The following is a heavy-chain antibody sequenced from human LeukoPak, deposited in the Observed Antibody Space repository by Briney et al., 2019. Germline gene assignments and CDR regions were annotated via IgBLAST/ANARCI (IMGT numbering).Heavy chain of an antibody. J-gene: IGHJ3*01. CDR1: GFTFSGSA. CDR3: TRGALDYRDAYDF. D-gene: IGHD3/OR15-3a*01. CDR2: IRSKANSYAT. Sequence: GGSLRLSCAASGFTFSGSAMHWVRQASGKGLEWVGRIRSKANSYATAYAASVKGRFTISRYDSKNTAYLEMNSLKTEDTAVYYCTRGALDYRDAYDFWGQGTMVTVSS. V-gene: IGHV3-73*01.